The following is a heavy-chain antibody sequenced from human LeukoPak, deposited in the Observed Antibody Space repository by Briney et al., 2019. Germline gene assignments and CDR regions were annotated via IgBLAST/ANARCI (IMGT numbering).Heavy chain of an antibody. D-gene: IGHD6-6*01. CDR1: GFTFSSYA. J-gene: IGHJ4*02. V-gene: IGHV3-23*01. CDR3: ARAFSSSPDLDY. Sequence: GGSLRLSCAASGFTFSSYAMSWVRQAPGKGLEWVSAISGSGGSTYYADSVKGRFTISRDNAKNSLYLQMNSLRAEDTAVYYCARAFSSSPDLDYWGQGTLVTVSS. CDR2: ISGSGGST.